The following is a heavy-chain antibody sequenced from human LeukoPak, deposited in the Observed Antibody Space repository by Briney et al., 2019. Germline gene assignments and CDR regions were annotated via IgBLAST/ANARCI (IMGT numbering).Heavy chain of an antibody. J-gene: IGHJ2*01. V-gene: IGHV4-39*02. D-gene: IGHD3-10*01. Sequence: SETLSLTCTVSGGSISTSGYYWGWIRQPPGKGLEWIGIIYYSGTTYYNQSLKSRVTISVDTSKNQFSLTVNSVTAADTAVYYCARDRGTYYYGSGRSLWYFDLWGRGTLVTVSS. CDR2: IYYSGTT. CDR3: ARDRGTYYYGSGRSLWYFDL. CDR1: GGSISTSGYY.